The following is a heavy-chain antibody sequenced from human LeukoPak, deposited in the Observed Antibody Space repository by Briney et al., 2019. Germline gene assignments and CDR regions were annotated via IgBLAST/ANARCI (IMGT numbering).Heavy chain of an antibody. J-gene: IGHJ4*02. D-gene: IGHD3-22*01. CDR3: ARLDSSGYSPGY. CDR1: GGTFSSYA. CDR2: IIPIFGTA. Sequence: SVKVSCKASGGTFSSYAISWVRQAPGQGLEWMGRIIPIFGTANYAQKFQGRVTITTDESTSTAYMELSSLRSEDTAVYYCARLDSSGYSPGYWGRGTLVTVSS. V-gene: IGHV1-69*05.